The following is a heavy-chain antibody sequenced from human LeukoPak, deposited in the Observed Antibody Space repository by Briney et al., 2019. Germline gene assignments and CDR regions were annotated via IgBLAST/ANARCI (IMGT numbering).Heavy chain of an antibody. V-gene: IGHV3-23*01. D-gene: IGHD3-9*01. Sequence: GGSLRLSCAASGFTFSSYAMSWVRQAPGKGLEWVSAISGSGGSTYYADSVKGRFTISRDNSKNTLYLQMNSLRAEDTAVYYCARAYYDILTGYYTYWYFDLWGRGTLVTASS. CDR2: ISGSGGST. CDR3: ARAYYDILTGYYTYWYFDL. CDR1: GFTFSSYA. J-gene: IGHJ2*01.